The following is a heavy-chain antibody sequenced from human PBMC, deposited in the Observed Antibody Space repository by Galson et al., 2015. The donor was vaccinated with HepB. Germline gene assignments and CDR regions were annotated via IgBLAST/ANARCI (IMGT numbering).Heavy chain of an antibody. J-gene: IGHJ4*02. CDR1: GYIFTAYN. Sequence: SVKVSCKASGYIFTAYNMHWVRQDPGQRLEWMGWINAGNGHTKYSQKFQGRVTFSRDTSASTAYMELSSLRSEDTAVYYCARGDQGYYDNSGYYWGQGTLVTVSS. D-gene: IGHD3-22*01. CDR2: INAGNGHT. CDR3: ARGDQGYYDNSGYY. V-gene: IGHV1-3*01.